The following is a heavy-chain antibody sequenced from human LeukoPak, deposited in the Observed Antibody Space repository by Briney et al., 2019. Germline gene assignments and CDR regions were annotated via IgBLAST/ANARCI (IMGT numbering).Heavy chain of an antibody. CDR3: ARGDRDIRGGVTDYYMDV. V-gene: IGHV3-7*01. J-gene: IGHJ6*03. CDR2: IKQDGSEK. D-gene: IGHD5-24*01. CDR1: GFTFSSYA. Sequence: GGSLRLSWAASGFTFSSYAMHWVRQAPGKGLEWVANIKQDGSEKYYVDSVKGRFTISRDNAKNSLYLQMNSLRAEDTAVYYCARGDRDIRGGVTDYYMDVWGKGTTVTVSS.